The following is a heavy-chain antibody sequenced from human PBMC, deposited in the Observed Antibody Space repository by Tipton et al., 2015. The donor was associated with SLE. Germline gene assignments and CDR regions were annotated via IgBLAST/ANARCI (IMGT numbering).Heavy chain of an antibody. CDR2: INHSGST. CDR3: ARGNGSGSYQDY. Sequence: TLSLTCAVYGGSFSGYYWSWIRQPPGKGLEWIGEINHSGSTNYNPSLKSRVTISVDTSKNQFSLKLSSVTAADTAVYYCARGNGSGSYQDYWGQGTLVTVSS. D-gene: IGHD3-10*01. V-gene: IGHV4-34*01. CDR1: GGSFSGYY. J-gene: IGHJ4*02.